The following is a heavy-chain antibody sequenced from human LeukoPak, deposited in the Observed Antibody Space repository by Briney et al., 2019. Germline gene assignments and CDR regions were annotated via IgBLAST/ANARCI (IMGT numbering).Heavy chain of an antibody. CDR3: GRDRHWNQGNFDY. CDR1: GGTFSSYA. J-gene: IGHJ4*02. D-gene: IGHD1-1*01. CDR2: INPNNGGT. V-gene: IGHV1-2*02. Sequence: ASVKVSCKASGGTFSSYAIHWVRQAPGQGLEWMGWINPNNGGTNSAQKFQGRVTMTRDTSIGTAYMELNRLTYDDTAVYYCGRDRHWNQGNFDYWGQGTLVTVSS.